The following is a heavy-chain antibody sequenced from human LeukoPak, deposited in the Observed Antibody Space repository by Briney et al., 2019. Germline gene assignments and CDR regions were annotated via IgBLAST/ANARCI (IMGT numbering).Heavy chain of an antibody. Sequence: PGGSLRLSCAASGFTFSNAWMSWVRQAPGKGLEWVSSISSSSYIYYADSVKGRFTISRDNAKNSLYLQMNSLRAEDTAVYYCARVYSDYYGMDVWGQGTTVTVSS. CDR1: GFTFSNAW. V-gene: IGHV3-69-1*01. CDR3: ARVYSDYYGMDV. D-gene: IGHD4-11*01. CDR2: ISSSSYI. J-gene: IGHJ6*02.